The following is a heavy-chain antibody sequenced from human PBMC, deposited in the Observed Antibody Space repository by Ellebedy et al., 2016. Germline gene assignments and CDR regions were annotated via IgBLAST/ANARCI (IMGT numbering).Heavy chain of an antibody. V-gene: IGHV3-15*01. D-gene: IGHD5-12*01. CDR2: IKSKTDGGTT. CDR1: GFTFSNAW. CDR3: TTDPPPNSGYDVDY. J-gene: IGHJ4*02. Sequence: GESLKISCAASGFTFSNAWMSWVRQAPGKGLEWVGRIKSKTDGGTTDYAAPVKGRFTISRDDSKNTLYLQMNSLKTEDTAVYYCTTDPPPNSGYDVDYWGQGTLVTVSS.